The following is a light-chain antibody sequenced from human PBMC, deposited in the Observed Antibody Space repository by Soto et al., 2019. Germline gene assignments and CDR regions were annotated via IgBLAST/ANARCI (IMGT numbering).Light chain of an antibody. Sequence: EIVMTQSPATLSVSPGERATLSCRASQSVSSNLAWYQQKPGQAPRLLIYGASTRATGIPARFSGSGSGTEFTLTISSLQSEDFAVYYCQQYNNWPPERTFGQGNKVDI. CDR3: QQYNNWPPERT. J-gene: IGKJ1*01. CDR1: QSVSSN. V-gene: IGKV3-15*01. CDR2: GAS.